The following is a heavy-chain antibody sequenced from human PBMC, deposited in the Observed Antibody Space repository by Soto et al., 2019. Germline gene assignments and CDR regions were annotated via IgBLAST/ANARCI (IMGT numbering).Heavy chain of an antibody. J-gene: IGHJ3*02. D-gene: IGHD3-22*01. CDR1: GFTFSSYA. CDR2: ISYDGSNK. Sequence: QVQLVESGGGVVQPGRSLRISCAASGFTFSSYAMHWVRQAPGKGLEWVAVISYDGSNKYYADSVKGRFTISRDNSKNTLYLQMNSLRAEDTAVYYCARDSLPTYDSSGLDAFDIWGQGTMVTVSS. V-gene: IGHV3-30-3*01. CDR3: ARDSLPTYDSSGLDAFDI.